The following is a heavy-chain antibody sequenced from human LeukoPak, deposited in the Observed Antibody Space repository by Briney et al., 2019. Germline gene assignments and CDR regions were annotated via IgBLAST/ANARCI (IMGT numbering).Heavy chain of an antibody. CDR3: ARVYIAAAGTGNWFDP. D-gene: IGHD6-13*01. CDR1: GGSISSHY. CDR2: IYYSGST. V-gene: IGHV4-59*11. Sequence: SETLSLTCTVSGGSISSHYWSWIRQPPGKGLEWIGYIYYSGSTNYNPSLKSRVTISVDTSKNQFSLKLSSVTAADTAVYYCARVYIAAAGTGNWFDPRGQGTLVTVSS. J-gene: IGHJ5*02.